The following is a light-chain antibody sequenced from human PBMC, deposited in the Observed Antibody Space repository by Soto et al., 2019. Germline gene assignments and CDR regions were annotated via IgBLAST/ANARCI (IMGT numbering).Light chain of an antibody. V-gene: IGKV3-20*01. CDR2: GAS. CDR3: QQYSDSPLT. Sequence: EIVLTQSPGTLSLSPGERATLSCRASQTVRTNYLAWFQHKPGQAPRLLIYGASSRATGIPDRFSGSGSGTDFTLTINRLEPEYFAVYFCQQYSDSPLTFGGGTQVEIK. CDR1: QTVRTNY. J-gene: IGKJ4*01.